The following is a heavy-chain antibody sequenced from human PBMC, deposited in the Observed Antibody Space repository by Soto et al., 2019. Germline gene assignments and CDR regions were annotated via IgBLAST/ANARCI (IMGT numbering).Heavy chain of an antibody. D-gene: IGHD6-13*01. CDR3: ARVVAAAGTEYFQH. V-gene: IGHV1-69*01. J-gene: IGHJ1*01. CDR2: IIPIFGTA. Sequence: QVQLVQSGAEVKKPGSSVKVSCKASGGTFSSYAISWVRQAPGQGLEWMGGIIPIFGTANYAQKFQGRVTITADDSTSTAYMELSSLRSEDTAVYYCARVVAAAGTEYFQHWGQGTLVTVSS. CDR1: GGTFSSYA.